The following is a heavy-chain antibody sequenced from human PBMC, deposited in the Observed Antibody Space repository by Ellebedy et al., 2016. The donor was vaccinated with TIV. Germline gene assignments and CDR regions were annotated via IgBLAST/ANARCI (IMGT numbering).Heavy chain of an antibody. CDR1: GYSFSNYD. D-gene: IGHD3-10*01. Sequence: ASVKVSXXTSGYSFSNYDINWVRQAAGQGLEWMGWMTPNSGFAGYAQKFQGRVTMTRDTSKGTAYMELGSLNSEDTAVYYCARGVDAGVDYWGQGTLVIVSS. CDR2: MTPNSGFA. V-gene: IGHV1-8*01. CDR3: ARGVDAGVDY. J-gene: IGHJ4*02.